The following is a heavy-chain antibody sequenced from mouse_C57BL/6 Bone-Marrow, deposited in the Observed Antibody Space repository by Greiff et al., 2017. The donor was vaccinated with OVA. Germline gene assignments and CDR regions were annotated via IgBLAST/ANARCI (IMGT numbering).Heavy chain of an antibody. Sequence: VQLQQSGAELVRPGASVKMSCTASGFNIKDYYMHWVKQRPEQGLEWIGRIDPEDGDTEYAPKFQGKATMTADTSSNTAYLQLSSLTSEDTAVYYCTRCGTWYFDVWGTGTTVTVSS. CDR3: TRCGTWYFDV. J-gene: IGHJ1*03. V-gene: IGHV14-1*01. D-gene: IGHD1-1*02. CDR2: IDPEDGDT. CDR1: GFNIKDYY.